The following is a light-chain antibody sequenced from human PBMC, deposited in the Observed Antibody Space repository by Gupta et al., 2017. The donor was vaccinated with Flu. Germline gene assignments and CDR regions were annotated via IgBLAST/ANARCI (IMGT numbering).Light chain of an antibody. V-gene: IGLV2-14*01. Sequence: ALTQPASVSGPPGPSITISCTGTSSDVGGYNYVSWYQQHPGEAPKFLIYEVSKRPAGVAGRFSGSKAGNTASLTISGRQEEDEADYYCSSDTSSNNWVFGGGTKLTVL. J-gene: IGLJ3*02. CDR2: EVS. CDR1: SSDVGGYNY. CDR3: SSDTSSNNWV.